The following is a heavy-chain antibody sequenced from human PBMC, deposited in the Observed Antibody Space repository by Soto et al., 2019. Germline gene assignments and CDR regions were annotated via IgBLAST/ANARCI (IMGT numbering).Heavy chain of an antibody. CDR2: ISWNSGLI. J-gene: IGHJ4*02. V-gene: IGHV3-9*01. Sequence: PGGSLRLSCAASGFTFDDYAIHWVRQAPGKGLEWVSGISWNSGLIGYADSVKGRFIISRDNAKNFLYLQMNSLRAEDTALYYCAKDPNYSTPSADYWGQGTLVTVSS. CDR3: AKDPNYSTPSADY. D-gene: IGHD4-4*01. CDR1: GFTFDDYA.